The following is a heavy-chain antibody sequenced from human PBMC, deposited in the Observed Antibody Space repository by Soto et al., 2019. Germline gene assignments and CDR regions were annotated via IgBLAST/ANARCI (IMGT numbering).Heavy chain of an antibody. Sequence: QVQLQQWGAGLLKPSETLSLTCAVYGGSFSGYYWSWIRQPPGKGLEWIGEINHSGSTNYNPSLKSRVTISVDTSKNQFSRKLSAVTAADTAVYYCASYGSESYYKGACDIWGQGTMLTVSS. V-gene: IGHV4-34*01. J-gene: IGHJ3*02. D-gene: IGHD3-10*01. CDR1: GGSFSGYY. CDR2: INHSGST. CDR3: ASYGSESYYKGACDI.